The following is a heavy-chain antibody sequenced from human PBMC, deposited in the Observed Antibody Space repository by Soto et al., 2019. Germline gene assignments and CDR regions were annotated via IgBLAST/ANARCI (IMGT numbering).Heavy chain of an antibody. CDR1: GFSLSTSGVG. CDR2: VYWDDDK. V-gene: IGHV2-5*02. CDR3: ARYDDGGLVY. J-gene: IGHJ4*02. Sequence: QITLKESGPTLVKPTQTLTLTCTFSGFSLSTSGVGVTWIRQPPGKALEWLALVYWDDDKRYSPSLKNRLTITKDTSKSQVVFTMTNMDPVDTATYFCARYDDGGLVYWGQGALVTVSS. D-gene: IGHD4-17*01.